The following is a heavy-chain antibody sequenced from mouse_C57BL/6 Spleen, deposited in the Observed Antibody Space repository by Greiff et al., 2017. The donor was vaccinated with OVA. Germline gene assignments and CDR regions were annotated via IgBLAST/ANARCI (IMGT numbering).Heavy chain of an antibody. D-gene: IGHD1-1*01. J-gene: IGHJ2*01. Sequence: EVKLMESGGGLVKPGGSLKLSCAASGFTFSSYAMSWVRQTPEKRLEWVATISDGGSYTYYPDNVKGRFTISRDTAKNNLNLQMSHLKSEDTAMYYCAREITTVVATGYFDDWGQGTTLTVSS. CDR1: GFTFSSYA. CDR3: AREITTVVATGYFDD. V-gene: IGHV5-4*01. CDR2: ISDGGSYT.